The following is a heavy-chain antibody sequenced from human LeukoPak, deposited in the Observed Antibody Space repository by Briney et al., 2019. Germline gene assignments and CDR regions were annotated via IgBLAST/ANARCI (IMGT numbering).Heavy chain of an antibody. CDR3: ARGGGYYYDSSGYYAPDAFDI. Sequence: GGSLRLSCAASGFTFSDYYMTWIRQAPGKGLEWVANIKQDGSEKYYVDSVKGRFTISRDNVKNSLYLQMNSLRAEDTAVYYCARGGGYYYDSSGYYAPDAFDIWGQGTTVTVSS. V-gene: IGHV3-7*01. CDR2: IKQDGSEK. J-gene: IGHJ3*02. CDR1: GFTFSDYY. D-gene: IGHD3-22*01.